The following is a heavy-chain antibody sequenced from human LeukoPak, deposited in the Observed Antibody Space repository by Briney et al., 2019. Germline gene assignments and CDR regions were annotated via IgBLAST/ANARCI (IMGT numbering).Heavy chain of an antibody. J-gene: IGHJ4*02. CDR1: GFTFSTYT. CDR3: AIWERYSPSSY. CDR2: ISSFSTDI. D-gene: IGHD5-12*01. V-gene: IGHV3-21*01. Sequence: GGSLRLSCTASGFTFSTYTLNWVRQAPGKGLEWLSSISSFSTDIYYADSVKGRFTISRDNAKDSLSLQMNSLRVDDTAVYYCAIWERYSPSSYWGQGTLVTVSS.